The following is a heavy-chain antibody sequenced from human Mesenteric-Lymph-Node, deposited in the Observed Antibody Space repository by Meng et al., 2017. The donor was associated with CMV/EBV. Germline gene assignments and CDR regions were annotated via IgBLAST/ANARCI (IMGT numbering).Heavy chain of an antibody. Sequence: GESLKISCAASGFTFSSYSMNWVRQAPGKGLEWISYISVDSATIYYADSVKGRFTISRDNARNSLYLQMNSLRAEDTAVYYCARSRQNDYWGQGTLVTVSS. CDR3: ARSRQNDY. CDR2: ISVDSATI. J-gene: IGHJ4*02. V-gene: IGHV3-48*04. CDR1: GFTFSSYS.